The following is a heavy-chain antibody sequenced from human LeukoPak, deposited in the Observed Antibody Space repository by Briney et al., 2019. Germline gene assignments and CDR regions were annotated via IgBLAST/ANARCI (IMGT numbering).Heavy chain of an antibody. D-gene: IGHD6-19*01. J-gene: IGHJ6*02. CDR3: ARDIAVAGPGFYYYYYGMDV. Sequence: QPGGSLRLSCAASGFTFSTYAMSWVRQAPGKGLEWVSSISGGVGSTYYADSVKGRFTISRDNSKNTLYLQMNSLRAEDTAVYYCARDIAVAGPGFYYYYYGMDVWGQGTTVTVSS. CDR2: ISGGVGST. CDR1: GFTFSTYA. V-gene: IGHV3-23*01.